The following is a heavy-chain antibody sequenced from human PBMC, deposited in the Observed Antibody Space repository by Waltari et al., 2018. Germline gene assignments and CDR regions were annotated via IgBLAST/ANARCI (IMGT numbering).Heavy chain of an antibody. D-gene: IGHD7-27*01. CDR1: GFNFGNYG. J-gene: IGHJ6*02. CDR2: RSFDGSNE. V-gene: IGHV3-30*18. CDR3: AKDQWTGDYYYGMDV. Sequence: QVQLVESGGGVVQPARSLRLSCAASGFNFGNYGMHWVRQAPGKGLEGVALRSFDGSNEDYSDSVKGRFTISRDNSKNTLFLQMSRLRAEDTAMYYCAKDQWTGDYYYGMDVWGQGTTVTVSS.